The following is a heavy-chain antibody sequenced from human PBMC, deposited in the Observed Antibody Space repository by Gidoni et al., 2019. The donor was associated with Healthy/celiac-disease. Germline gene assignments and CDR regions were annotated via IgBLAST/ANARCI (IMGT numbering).Heavy chain of an antibody. CDR3: ARDQPAFWSGYSNWFDP. J-gene: IGHJ5*02. V-gene: IGHV1-3*01. CDR1: GYTFTTYA. D-gene: IGHD3-3*01. CDR2: INAGNGNT. Sequence: QVQLVQSGAEVKKLGASVKVYGKASGYTFTTYAMHWVRQAPGQGLEWMGWINAGNGNTKYSQKFQGRVTITRDTSASTAYMELSSLRSEDTAVYYCARDQPAFWSGYSNWFDPWGQGTLVTVSS.